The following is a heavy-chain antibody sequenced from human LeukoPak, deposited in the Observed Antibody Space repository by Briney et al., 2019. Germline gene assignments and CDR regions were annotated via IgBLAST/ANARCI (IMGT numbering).Heavy chain of an antibody. V-gene: IGHV4-59*01. Sequence: SETLSLTCNVSGGSMNDYYWSWVRQPPGKGLEWIGNTYYSGSTNYNPSLKSRVTISVDTSKKQFSLKLSSVTAADTAVYFCARKEGYYYAMDVWGQGTTVIVSS. J-gene: IGHJ6*02. CDR2: TYYSGST. CDR3: ARKEGYYYAMDV. CDR1: GGSMNDYY.